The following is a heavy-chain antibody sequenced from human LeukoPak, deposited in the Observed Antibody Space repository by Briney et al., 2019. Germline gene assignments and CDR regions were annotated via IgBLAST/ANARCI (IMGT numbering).Heavy chain of an antibody. CDR1: GFTFSNYA. D-gene: IGHD6-13*01. J-gene: IGHJ6*03. Sequence: GGSLRLSCAASGFTFSNYAMNWVRQAPGKGLEWVSYISSSSSTIYYADSMKGRFTISRDNAKNSLYLQMNSLRDEDTAVYYCKGSSWYNYYYMDVWGKGTTVIVSS. V-gene: IGHV3-48*02. CDR2: ISSSSSTI. CDR3: KGSSWYNYYYMDV.